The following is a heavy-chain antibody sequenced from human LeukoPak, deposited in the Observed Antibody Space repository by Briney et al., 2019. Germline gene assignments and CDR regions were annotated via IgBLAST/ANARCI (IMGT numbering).Heavy chain of an antibody. V-gene: IGHV4-38-2*02. Sequence: SETLSLTCTVSGYSISSGYYWGWIRQPPGKGLEWIGSIYHSGNTYYNPSLKSRVTISVDTSKNQFSLRLTSVTAADTAVYYCARDPSLYYDFWSGYYEDYWGQGTLVTVSS. D-gene: IGHD3-3*01. CDR1: GYSISSGYY. CDR2: IYHSGNT. CDR3: ARDPSLYYDFWSGYYEDY. J-gene: IGHJ4*02.